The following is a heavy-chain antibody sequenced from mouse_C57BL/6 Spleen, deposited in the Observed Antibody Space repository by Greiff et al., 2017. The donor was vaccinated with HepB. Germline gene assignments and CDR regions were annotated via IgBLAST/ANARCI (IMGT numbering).Heavy chain of an antibody. CDR1: GYTFTSYW. D-gene: IGHD3-2*02. CDR2: IDPSDSYT. V-gene: IGHV1-69*01. J-gene: IGHJ2*01. CDR3: ARGTAQATLDY. Sequence: QVQLQQPGAELVMPGASVKLSCKASGYTFTSYWMHWVKQRPGQGLEWIGEIDPSDSYTNYNQKFKGKSTLTVDKSSSTAYMQPSSLTSEDSAVYYCARGTAQATLDYWGQGTTLTVSS.